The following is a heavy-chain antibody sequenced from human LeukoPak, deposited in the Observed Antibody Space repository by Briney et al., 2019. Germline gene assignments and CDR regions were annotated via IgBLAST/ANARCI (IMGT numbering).Heavy chain of an antibody. CDR2: IGTAGDT. CDR1: GFTFSSYD. J-gene: IGHJ4*02. Sequence: GGSLRLSCAASGFTFSSYDMHWVRQATGKGLEWVSAIGTAGDTYYPGSVKGRFTISRDNAKNSLYLQMNSLRAEDTALYYCAKVEAAAGTGLDYWGQGTLVTVSS. V-gene: IGHV3-13*01. D-gene: IGHD6-13*01. CDR3: AKVEAAAGTGLDY.